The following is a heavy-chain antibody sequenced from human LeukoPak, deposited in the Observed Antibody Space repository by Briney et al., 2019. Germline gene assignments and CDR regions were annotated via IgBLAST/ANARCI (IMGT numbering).Heavy chain of an antibody. Sequence: SETLSLTCTVSGYSISSGYYWGWIRQPPGKGLEWIGSTYHSGSTYYNPSLKSRVTISVDTSKNQFSLKLSSVTAADTAVYYCARVRTYGDFDYWGQGTLVTVSS. CDR2: TYHSGST. J-gene: IGHJ4*02. CDR1: GYSISSGYY. V-gene: IGHV4-38-2*02. CDR3: ARVRTYGDFDY. D-gene: IGHD4-17*01.